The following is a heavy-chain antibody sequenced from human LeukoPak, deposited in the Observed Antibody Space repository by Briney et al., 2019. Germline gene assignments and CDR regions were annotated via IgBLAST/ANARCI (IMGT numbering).Heavy chain of an antibody. CDR2: INPNGGGT. Sequence: ASVKVSCKASGYTFTGYYMHWVRQAPGQGLEWMGWINPNGGGTNYAQKFQGRVTMTRDTSISTAYMELSRLRSDDTAVYYCARDRRRYCTNGVCRGGWFDPWGQGTLVTVSS. J-gene: IGHJ5*02. D-gene: IGHD2-8*01. CDR3: ARDRRRYCTNGVCRGGWFDP. CDR1: GYTFTGYY. V-gene: IGHV1-2*02.